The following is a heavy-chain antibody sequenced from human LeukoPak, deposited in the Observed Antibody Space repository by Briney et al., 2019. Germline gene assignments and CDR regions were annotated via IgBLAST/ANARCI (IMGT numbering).Heavy chain of an antibody. V-gene: IGHV4-59*01. CDR1: GGSISSYY. J-gene: IGHJ4*02. D-gene: IGHD6-6*01. CDR2: IYYSGST. Sequence: SETLSLTCTVSGGSISSYYWSWIRQPPGKGLEWIGYIYYSGSTNYNPSLKSRVTISVDTSKNQFSLKLSSVTAADTAVYYCASVAVSISPKGALHYFDYWGQGTLVTVSS. CDR3: ASVAVSISPKGALHYFDY.